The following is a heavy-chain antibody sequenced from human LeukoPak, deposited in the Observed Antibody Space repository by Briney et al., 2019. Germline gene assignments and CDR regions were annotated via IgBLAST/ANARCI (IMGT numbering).Heavy chain of an antibody. D-gene: IGHD6-19*01. J-gene: IGHJ3*02. CDR1: GFTFDDYA. CDR3: AKGSSGWSTDAFDI. CDR2: INWNTNSI. V-gene: IGHV3-9*01. Sequence: PGGSLRLSCAASGFTFDDYAMHWVRHAPGKGLEWVSGINWNTNSIKYADSVKGRFTISRDNAKNSLYLQMNSLRAEDTAFYYCAKGSSGWSTDAFDIWGQGTMVTVSS.